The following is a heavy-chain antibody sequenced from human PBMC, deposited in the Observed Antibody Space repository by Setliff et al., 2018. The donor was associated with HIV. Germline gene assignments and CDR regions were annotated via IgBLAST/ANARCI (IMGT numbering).Heavy chain of an antibody. CDR1: GYTLTSYD. Sequence: SVKVSRKASGYTLTSYDINWVRQATGQGLEWMGWMNPNSGDTGYAQKFQDRVTMTRNTSISTAYMELSSLRFEDTAVYYCARGRSLVRGSGSPEYYYMDVWGKGTTVTVSS. D-gene: IGHD3-10*01. CDR3: ARGRSLVRGSGSPEYYYMDV. J-gene: IGHJ6*03. V-gene: IGHV1-8*02. CDR2: MNPNSGDT.